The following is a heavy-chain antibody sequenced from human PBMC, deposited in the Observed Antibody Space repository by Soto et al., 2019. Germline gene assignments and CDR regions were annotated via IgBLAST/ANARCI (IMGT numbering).Heavy chain of an antibody. CDR2: ISGSGNT. CDR3: ARGGSWEGGRYYYYGMDV. V-gene: IGHV3-23*01. D-gene: IGHD6-13*01. J-gene: IGHJ6*02. CDR1: GFTFNTYA. Sequence: PGGSLRLSCAASGFTFNTYAMTWVRQAPGKGLEWVSGISGSGNTYYADSVKGRFTISRDNSKIALYLQMNSLRAGDTAVYYCARGGSWEGGRYYYYGMDVWGQGTTVTVSS.